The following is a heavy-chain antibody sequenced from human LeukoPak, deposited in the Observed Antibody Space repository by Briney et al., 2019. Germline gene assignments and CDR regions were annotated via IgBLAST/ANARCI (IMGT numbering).Heavy chain of an antibody. J-gene: IGHJ5*01. CDR3: VTTRRLPLLGFDS. CDR2: INFNSGAT. CDR1: GNPFSTHD. Sequence: ASVKVSYKASGNPFSTHDINWVRQATGQGLEWMGWINFNSGATGYARKFQGRVAMTRDTSISTGYMELSSLRSEDTAVYYCVTTRRLPLLGFDSWGQGTLVTVSS. V-gene: IGHV1-8*01. D-gene: IGHD2-15*01.